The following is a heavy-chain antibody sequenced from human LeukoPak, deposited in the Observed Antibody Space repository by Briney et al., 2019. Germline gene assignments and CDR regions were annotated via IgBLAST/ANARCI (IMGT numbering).Heavy chain of an antibody. CDR3: ARSIPRYDGSAYYPDY. D-gene: IGHD3-22*01. V-gene: IGHV3-33*01. CDR1: GFTFSGYG. CDR2: IWYDGSND. Sequence: GGSLRLSCAASGFTFSGYGMHWVRQAPGKGLEWVAVIWYDGSNDDYADSVKGRFTISRDNSKSTLYLQMNSLRAEDTAIYYCARSIPRYDGSAYYPDYWGQGTLVTVSS. J-gene: IGHJ4*02.